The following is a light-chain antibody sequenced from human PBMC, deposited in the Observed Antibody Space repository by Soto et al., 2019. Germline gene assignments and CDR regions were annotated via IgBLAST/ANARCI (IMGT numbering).Light chain of an antibody. CDR3: SSYTSSSPWV. J-gene: IGLJ3*02. V-gene: IGLV2-14*01. CDR1: SSDVGGYNY. Sequence: QSALTQPASVSGSPGQSINISCTGTSSDVGGYNYVSWYQQHPGKAPKLMIYEVSNRPSGVSNRFSGSKSCNTASLTISGLQAEDEADYYCSSYTSSSPWVFGGGTKVTVL. CDR2: EVS.